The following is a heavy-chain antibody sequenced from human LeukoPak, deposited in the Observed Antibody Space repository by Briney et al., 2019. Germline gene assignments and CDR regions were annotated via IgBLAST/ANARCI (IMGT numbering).Heavy chain of an antibody. V-gene: IGHV4-59*01. CDR1: GGSISRYY. Sequence: SETLSLTCTVSGGSISRYYWSWIRQPPGQGLEWIGYIYYSGSTNYNPSLKSRVTISVDTSKNQFSLKLSSVTAADTAVYYCARAKYDFWSGYYTRWFDPWGLGTLVTVSS. CDR2: IYYSGST. CDR3: ARAKYDFWSGYYTRWFDP. J-gene: IGHJ5*02. D-gene: IGHD3-3*01.